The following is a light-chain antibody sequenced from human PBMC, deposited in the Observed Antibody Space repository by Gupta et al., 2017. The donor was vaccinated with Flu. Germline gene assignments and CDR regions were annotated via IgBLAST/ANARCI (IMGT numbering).Light chain of an antibody. J-gene: IGKJ1*01. CDR3: QQANSFTLT. V-gene: IGKV1D-12*01. Sequence: GDRVTMTCRASQGISSWLAWYQQKSGKATKLLIYAAYSLQSVVASRFIGSGSGRDFTLTISSLLPDDFATSYLQQANSFTLTFGQGTGVEI. CDR2: AAY. CDR1: QGISSW.